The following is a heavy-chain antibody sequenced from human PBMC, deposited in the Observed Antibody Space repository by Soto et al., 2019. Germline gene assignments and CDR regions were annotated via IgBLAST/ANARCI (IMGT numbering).Heavy chain of an antibody. CDR2: IYYSERTSYNSGST. V-gene: IGHV4-39*01. J-gene: IGHJ5*02. CDR1: GDSMTSSSYY. CDR3: ARHTRNQFDP. Sequence: SETLSLTCAVSGDSMTSSSYYWGWIRQPPGKGLEWIGSIYYSERTSYNSGSTYYSLSLKSRVTISGDTSKSQFSLKLSSVTAADTAVYYCARHTRNQFDPWGQGTLVTVSS.